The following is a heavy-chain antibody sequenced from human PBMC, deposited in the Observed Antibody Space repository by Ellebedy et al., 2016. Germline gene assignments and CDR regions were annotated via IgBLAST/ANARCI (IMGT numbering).Heavy chain of an antibody. Sequence: SETLSLXCTVSAYSISSGNYWGWIRQPPGKGLEWIGSIYYSGSTYYNPSLKSRVTISIDTSKNQFSLKLSSVTAADTAVYYCARDNYSNTRGYYYFPPYAFDYWGQGTLVTVSS. CDR1: AYSISSGNY. CDR3: ARDNYSNTRGYYYFPPYAFDY. J-gene: IGHJ4*02. V-gene: IGHV4-38-2*02. D-gene: IGHD3-22*01. CDR2: IYYSGST.